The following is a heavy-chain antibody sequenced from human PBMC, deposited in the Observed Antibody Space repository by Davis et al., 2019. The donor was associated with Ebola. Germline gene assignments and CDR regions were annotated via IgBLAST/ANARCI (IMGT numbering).Heavy chain of an antibody. Sequence: PGGSLRLSCAASGFTFSSFGMSWVRQAPGKGLEWISAMSASGGVTHYADSVKGRFAISRDNSKNTLYLQMNSLRAEDTAVYYCAGSSTWYHSAEYWGQGTLVTVSS. D-gene: IGHD6-13*01. CDR2: MSASGGVT. CDR3: AGSSTWYHSAEY. CDR1: GFTFSSFG. J-gene: IGHJ4*02. V-gene: IGHV3-23*01.